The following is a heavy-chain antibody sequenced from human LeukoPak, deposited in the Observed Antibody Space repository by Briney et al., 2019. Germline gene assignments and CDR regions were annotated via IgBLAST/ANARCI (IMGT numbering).Heavy chain of an antibody. Sequence: GGSLRLSCAASGFTFSSYAMSWVRQAPGKGLEWVSLIYSGGSSFYADSVKGRFTISRDISKNTLFLQMNSLRAEDTAVYYCATELRLGFSSSSHFDSWGLGTLVSVSP. CDR3: ATELRLGFSSSSHFDS. CDR1: GFTFSSYA. J-gene: IGHJ4*02. D-gene: IGHD6-13*01. CDR2: IYSGGSS. V-gene: IGHV3-23*03.